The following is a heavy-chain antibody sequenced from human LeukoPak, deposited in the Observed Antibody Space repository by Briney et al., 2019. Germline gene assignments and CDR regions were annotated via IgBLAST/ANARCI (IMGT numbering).Heavy chain of an antibody. CDR1: GFTFSNYG. D-gene: IGHD5-24*01. Sequence: GGSLRLSCAVSGFTFSNYGMSWVRQAPGKGLEWVAFIRYDGSNKYYADSVKGRFTISRDNSKNSLYLQMKSLRVQDTAAYYCAKDRQLSWFAPWGQGTLVTPSS. J-gene: IGHJ5*02. CDR2: IRYDGSNK. CDR3: AKDRQLSWFAP. V-gene: IGHV3-30*02.